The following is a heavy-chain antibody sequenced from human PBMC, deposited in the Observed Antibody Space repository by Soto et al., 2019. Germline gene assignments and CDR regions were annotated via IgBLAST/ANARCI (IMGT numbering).Heavy chain of an antibody. V-gene: IGHV3-7*01. D-gene: IGHD1-7*01. CDR1: GFTFSSYW. J-gene: IGHJ6*03. CDR3: ARGLSWNFYYYYYYMDV. Sequence: PGGCLRLSCAASGFTFSSYWMSWVRQAPGKGLEWVANIKQDGSEKYYVDSVKGRFTISRDNAKNSLYLQMNSLRAEDTAVYYCARGLSWNFYYYYYYMDVWGKGTTVTVSS. CDR2: IKQDGSEK.